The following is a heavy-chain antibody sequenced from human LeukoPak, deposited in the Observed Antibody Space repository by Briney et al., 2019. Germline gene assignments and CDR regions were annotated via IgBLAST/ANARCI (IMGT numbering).Heavy chain of an antibody. CDR1: GGSISSSSYY. D-gene: IGHD4-17*01. V-gene: IGHV4-39*01. Sequence: PSETLSLTCTVSGGSISSSSYYWGWIRQPPGKGLEWIGSIYDSGSTYYNPSLKSRVTISVDTSKNQFSLKLSSVTAADTAVYYCATLDGDYVPYYFDYWGQGTLVTVSS. CDR3: ATLDGDYVPYYFDY. J-gene: IGHJ4*02. CDR2: IYDSGST.